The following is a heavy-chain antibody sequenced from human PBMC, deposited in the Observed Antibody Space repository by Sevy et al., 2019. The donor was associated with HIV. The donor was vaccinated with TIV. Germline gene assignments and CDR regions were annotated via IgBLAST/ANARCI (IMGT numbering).Heavy chain of an antibody. Sequence: GGSLRLSCAASGFTFSSYGMHWVRQAPGKGLEWVAVISYDGSNKYYADSVKGRFTISRDNSKNTLYLQMNSLGAEDTAVYYCAKDPRGYSYGYWYYYYYGMDVWGQRTTVTVSS. CDR2: ISYDGSNK. J-gene: IGHJ6*02. D-gene: IGHD5-18*01. V-gene: IGHV3-30*18. CDR1: GFTFSSYG. CDR3: AKDPRGYSYGYWYYYYYGMDV.